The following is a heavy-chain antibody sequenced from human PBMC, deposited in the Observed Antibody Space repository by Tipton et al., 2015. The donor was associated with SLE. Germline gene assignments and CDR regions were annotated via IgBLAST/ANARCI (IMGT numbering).Heavy chain of an antibody. CDR3: ARRGIVGAIDY. D-gene: IGHD1-26*01. J-gene: IGHJ4*02. CDR1: GYSIRSGYY. Sequence: TLSLTCSVSGYSIRSGYYWGWIRQTPGKGLEWIGNIFLSGDTDYNPSLKSRVTISVDTSKNQFSLKLSSVTAADTAVYYCARRGIVGAIDYWGQGTLVTVSS. CDR2: IFLSGDT. V-gene: IGHV4-38-2*02.